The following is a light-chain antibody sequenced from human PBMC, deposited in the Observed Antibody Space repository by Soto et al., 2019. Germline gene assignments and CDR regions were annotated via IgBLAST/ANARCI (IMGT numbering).Light chain of an antibody. CDR3: QPFCSFPPVL. Sequence: LSHSLVTVSLNTRERATLSFSASQSVSSSYLAWYQQKPGQAPRLLIYGASSRATGIPDRFSGSGSGTEFTLTISRLEPEDFAVHFCQPFCSFPPVLFGQGT. CDR2: GAS. CDR1: QSVSSSY. J-gene: IGKJ5*01. V-gene: IGKV3-20*01.